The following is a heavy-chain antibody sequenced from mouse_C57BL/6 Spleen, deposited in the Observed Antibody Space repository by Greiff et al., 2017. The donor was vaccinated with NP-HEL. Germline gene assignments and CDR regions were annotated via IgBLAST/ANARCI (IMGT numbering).Heavy chain of an antibody. Sequence: VQLQQSGAELVKPGASVKISCKASGYAFSSYWMNWVKQRPGKGLEWIGQIYPGDGDTNYNGKFKGKATLTADKSSSTAYMQLSSLTSEDSAVYVCARGDYYGSSREYFDVWGTGTTVTVAS. CDR2: IYPGDGDT. CDR3: ARGDYYGSSREYFDV. J-gene: IGHJ1*03. V-gene: IGHV1-80*01. CDR1: GYAFSSYW. D-gene: IGHD1-1*01.